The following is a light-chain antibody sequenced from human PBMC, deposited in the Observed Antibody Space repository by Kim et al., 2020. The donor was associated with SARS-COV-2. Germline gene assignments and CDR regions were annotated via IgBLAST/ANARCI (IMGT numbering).Light chain of an antibody. V-gene: IGLV4-69*01. Sequence: VKLTCTLSSGHSSYAISWHQQQPEKGPRYLMKLNSDGSHSKGDGIPDRFSGSSSGAERYLTISSLQSEDEADYYCQTWGTGIWVFGGGTQLTVL. CDR3: QTWGTGIWV. J-gene: IGLJ3*02. CDR1: SGHSSYA. CDR2: LNSDGSH.